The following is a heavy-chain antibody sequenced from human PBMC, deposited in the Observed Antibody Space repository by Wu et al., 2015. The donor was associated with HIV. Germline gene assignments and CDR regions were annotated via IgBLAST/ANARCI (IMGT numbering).Heavy chain of an antibody. D-gene: IGHD1-26*01. J-gene: IGHJ1*01. CDR1: GYTFSNYD. CDR2: MNPNSGNA. Sequence: QVQLVQSGAEVKKPGASVKVSCKASGYTFSNYDINWVRQTAGQGLEWMGWMNPNSGNAKSARKLQGRLTMTRTTSINTAYMELSGLTSEDTAIYYCARVGVLLTSAHLLEYFQHWGQGTRVVVSS. V-gene: IGHV1-8*01. CDR3: ARVGVLLTSAHLLEYFQH.